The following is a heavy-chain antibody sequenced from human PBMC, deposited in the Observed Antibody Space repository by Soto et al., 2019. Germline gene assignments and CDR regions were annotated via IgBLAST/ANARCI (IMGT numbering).Heavy chain of an antibody. V-gene: IGHV3-30*18. J-gene: IGHJ6*02. CDR2: ISYDGSNK. CDR3: AKEGVHVVPAAEGYYYYGMDV. CDR1: GFTFSSYG. Sequence: PGGSLRLSCAASGFTFSSYGMHWVRQAPGKGLEWVAVISYDGSNKYYADSVKGRFTISRDNSKNTLYLQMNSLRAEDTAVYYCAKEGVHVVPAAEGYYYYGMDVWGQGTTVTVSS. D-gene: IGHD2-2*01.